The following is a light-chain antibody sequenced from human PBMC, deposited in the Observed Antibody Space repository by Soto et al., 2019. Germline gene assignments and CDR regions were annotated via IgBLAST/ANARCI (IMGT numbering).Light chain of an antibody. CDR1: QNVANW. J-gene: IGKJ2*01. Sequence: DIQMTQSPSSVSVSVGDRVTITCRASQNVANWVAWYQQKPGEAPKLLIYAASTLQTGVPSRFSASGYGTEFTFTISGLQPDDFATYYCEQAYRSPITFGRGTRLDIK. CDR2: AAS. CDR3: EQAYRSPIT. V-gene: IGKV1-12*01.